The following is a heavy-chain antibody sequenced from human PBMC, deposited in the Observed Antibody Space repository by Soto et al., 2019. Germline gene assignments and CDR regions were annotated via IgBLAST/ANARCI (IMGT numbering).Heavy chain of an antibody. J-gene: IGHJ3*02. CDR1: GFTFSTYA. Sequence: PGGSLRLSCAASGFTFSTYALTWVRQAPGKGLEWVSSIGTHADTTCYVDSVKGRFSISRDNSKNTVYLQMSSLSAEDTAVYYCARPYVEVAVNDAFDIWGRGTMVTVSS. CDR3: ARPYVEVAVNDAFDI. CDR2: IGTHADTT. D-gene: IGHD3-16*01. V-gene: IGHV3-23*01.